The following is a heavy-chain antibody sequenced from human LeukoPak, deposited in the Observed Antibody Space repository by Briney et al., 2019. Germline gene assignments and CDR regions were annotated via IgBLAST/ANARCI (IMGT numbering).Heavy chain of an antibody. D-gene: IGHD6-6*01. CDR3: ARGVRWFDP. J-gene: IGHJ5*02. CDR2: INHSGST. Sequence: SETLSLTCAVYGGPFSGYYWSWIRQPPGKGLEWIGEINHSGSTNYNPSLKSRVTISVDTSKNQFSPKLSSVTAADTAVYYCARGVRWFDPWGQGTLVTVSS. CDR1: GGPFSGYY. V-gene: IGHV4-34*01.